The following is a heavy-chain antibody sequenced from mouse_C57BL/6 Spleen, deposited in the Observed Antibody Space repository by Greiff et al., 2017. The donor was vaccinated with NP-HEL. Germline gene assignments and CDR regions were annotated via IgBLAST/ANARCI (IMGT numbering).Heavy chain of an antibody. CDR3: ARGGYSYYYGSSYDWYFDV. J-gene: IGHJ1*03. Sequence: VQLQQSGPELVKPGASVKISCKASGYTFTDYYMNWVKQSHGKSLEWIGDINPNNGGTSYNQKFKGKATLTVDKSSSTAYMELRSLTSEDSAVYYCARGGYSYYYGSSYDWYFDVWGTGTTVTVSS. V-gene: IGHV1-26*01. CDR2: INPNNGGT. D-gene: IGHD1-1*01. CDR1: GYTFTDYY.